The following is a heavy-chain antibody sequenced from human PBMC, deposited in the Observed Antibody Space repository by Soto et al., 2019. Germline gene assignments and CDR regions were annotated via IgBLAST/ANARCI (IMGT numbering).Heavy chain of an antibody. CDR3: ARDLSIAAAGTPPGGDGIDV. CDR2: IYSGGST. J-gene: IGHJ6*02. CDR1: GFTVSSNY. Sequence: EVQLVETGGGLIQPGGSLRLSCAASGFTVSSNYMSWVRQAPGKGLEWVSVIYSGGSTYYADSVKGRFTIARDNSKNTLYLQMNSLRAEDTAVYYCARDLSIAAAGTPPGGDGIDVSGQGTTVTVSS. V-gene: IGHV3-53*02. D-gene: IGHD6-13*01.